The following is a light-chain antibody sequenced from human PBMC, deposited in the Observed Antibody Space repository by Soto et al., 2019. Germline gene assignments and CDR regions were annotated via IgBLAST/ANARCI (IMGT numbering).Light chain of an antibody. J-gene: IGKJ4*01. Sequence: EIVMTQSPATLSVSPGERATLSCRASQSVSTNLAWYQQKPGQAPKVLIYAASTRATGIPARFSGSGSGTEFTLTISTLQSEDFAVYSCQQYDMTSGFGGGTKVEIK. CDR2: AAS. V-gene: IGKV3-15*01. CDR3: QQYDMTSG. CDR1: QSVSTN.